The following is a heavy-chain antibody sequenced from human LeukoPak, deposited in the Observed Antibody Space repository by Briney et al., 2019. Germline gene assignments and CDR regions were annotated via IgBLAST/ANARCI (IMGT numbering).Heavy chain of an antibody. J-gene: IGHJ5*02. CDR3: ARVVVVVAATGWFDP. V-gene: IGHV1-46*01. Sequence: ASVKVSCKASGYTFTSYYMHWVRQAPGQGLEWMGIVNPSGGSTSYAQEFQGRVTMTRDTSISTAYMELSRLRSDDTAVYYCARVVVVVAATGWFDPWGQGTLVTVSS. CDR1: GYTFTSYY. D-gene: IGHD2-15*01. CDR2: VNPSGGST.